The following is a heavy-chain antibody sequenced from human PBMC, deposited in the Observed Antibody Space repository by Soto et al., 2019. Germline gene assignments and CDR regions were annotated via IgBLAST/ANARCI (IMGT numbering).Heavy chain of an antibody. J-gene: IGHJ6*02. V-gene: IGHV1-69*06. CDR2: IIPIFGTA. CDR3: ERGSSGYYYVYYYYYGMDV. D-gene: IGHD3-22*01. Sequence: SAKVSCKASVCTFSSCAISGVRQAPGQGLDGMGGIIPIFGTANYAQKFQGRVKITADKSTSTAYMELSSLSSEDTAVYYCERGSSGYYYVYYYYYGMDVWGQGTTVTVSS. CDR1: VCTFSSCA.